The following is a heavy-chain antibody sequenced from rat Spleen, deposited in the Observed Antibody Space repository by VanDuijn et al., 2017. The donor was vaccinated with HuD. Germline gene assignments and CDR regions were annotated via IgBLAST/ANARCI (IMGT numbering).Heavy chain of an antibody. Sequence: EVQLVESDGGLVQPGRSLKLSCAASGFTFSDYNMAWVRQAPKKGLEWVATISYDGSSTYYRDSVKGRFTISRDKAKSTLYLQMNSLKSEDTATYYCARRHYGYTDYFDYWGQGVMVTVSS. D-gene: IGHD1-9*01. CDR2: ISYDGSST. CDR1: GFTFSDYN. CDR3: ARRHYGYTDYFDY. J-gene: IGHJ2*01. V-gene: IGHV5-7*01.